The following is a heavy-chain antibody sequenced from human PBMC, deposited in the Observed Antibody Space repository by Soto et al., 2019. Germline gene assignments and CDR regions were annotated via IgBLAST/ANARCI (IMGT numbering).Heavy chain of an antibody. V-gene: IGHV4-31*03. J-gene: IGHJ6*02. Sequence: QVQLQESGPGLVKPSQTLSLTYTVSGGSISSGGYYWSWIRQHPGKGLEWIGYIYYSGSTYYNPSLKSRVTISVDTSKNQFSLKLSSVTAADTAVYYCARDSGSTPLYYYYYGMDVWGQGTTVTVSS. D-gene: IGHD5-12*01. CDR3: ARDSGSTPLYYYYYGMDV. CDR1: GGSISSGGYY. CDR2: IYYSGST.